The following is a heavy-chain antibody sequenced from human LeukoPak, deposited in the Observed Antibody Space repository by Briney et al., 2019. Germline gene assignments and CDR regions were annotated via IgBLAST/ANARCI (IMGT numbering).Heavy chain of an antibody. CDR2: ISGGST. Sequence: GGSLRLSCAASGLTFSNYAMSWVRQAPGKGLEWVPAISGGSTYYADSVKGRFTISRDNPKITLYLQMNSLRAEDTAVYYCAKLGIAVAGGDAFDIWGQGTMVTVSS. CDR1: GLTFSNYA. D-gene: IGHD6-19*01. CDR3: AKLGIAVAGGDAFDI. J-gene: IGHJ3*02. V-gene: IGHV3-23*01.